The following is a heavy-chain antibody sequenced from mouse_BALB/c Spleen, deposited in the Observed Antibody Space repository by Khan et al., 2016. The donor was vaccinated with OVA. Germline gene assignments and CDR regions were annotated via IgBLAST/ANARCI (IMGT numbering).Heavy chain of an antibody. CDR3: ARTARIKY. CDR1: GYSITSGYG. J-gene: IGHJ2*01. CDR2: ISYSGSN. Sequence: EVQLQESGPGLVKPSQSLSLTCTVTGYSITSGYGWNWIRQFPGKKLEWMGYISYSGSNNYNPSLKSRISITRDTSKNQFFLQLNSVPTEDTATYYCARTARIKYWGQGTTLTVSS. V-gene: IGHV3-2*02. D-gene: IGHD1-2*01.